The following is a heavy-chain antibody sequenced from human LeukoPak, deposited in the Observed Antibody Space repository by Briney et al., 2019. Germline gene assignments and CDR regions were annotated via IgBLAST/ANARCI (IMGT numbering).Heavy chain of an antibody. V-gene: IGHV3-43*02. CDR1: GFTFDDYA. CDR2: ISGAGVST. Sequence: GGSLRLSCAASGFTFDDYAMSWVRQAPGKGLEWVSLISGAGVSTYYTDSVKGRFTISRDNSKNSLYLQMNSLRPEDTAMYYCAKDFFDHWGQGTMVTVSS. J-gene: IGHJ4*02. CDR3: AKDFFDH.